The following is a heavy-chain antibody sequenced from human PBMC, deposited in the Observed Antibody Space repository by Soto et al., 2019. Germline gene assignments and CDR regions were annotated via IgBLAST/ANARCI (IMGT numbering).Heavy chain of an antibody. J-gene: IGHJ6*01. Sequence: GESLKISCKGSGYSFTSYWIGWVRQMRGKGLEWRGIIYPGDSDTRYSPSFQGQVTISADKSISTAYLQWSSLKASDTAMYSCARRCSSSFDYGMNVWEQGPTVTVSS. CDR3: ARRCSSSFDYGMNV. CDR2: IYPGDSDT. CDR1: GYSFTSYW. V-gene: IGHV5-51*01. D-gene: IGHD6-13*01.